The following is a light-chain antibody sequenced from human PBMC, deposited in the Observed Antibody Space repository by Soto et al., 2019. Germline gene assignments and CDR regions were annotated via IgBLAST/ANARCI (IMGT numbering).Light chain of an antibody. CDR1: QSIDSW. V-gene: IGKV1-5*03. CDR3: QQYHSSPYT. Sequence: IQMTQSPSTLSASVGDRVTITCRASQSIDSWLAWYQQKPGKAPNLLIYEASTVQSGVASRFSGSGSGTEFSLTISRLQPDDFATYYCQQYHSSPYTFGQGTRLEIK. J-gene: IGKJ2*01. CDR2: EAS.